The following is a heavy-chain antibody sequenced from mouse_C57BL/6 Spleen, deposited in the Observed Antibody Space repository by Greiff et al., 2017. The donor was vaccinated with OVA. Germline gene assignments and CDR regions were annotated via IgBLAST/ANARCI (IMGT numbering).Heavy chain of an antibody. Sequence: EVQLQQSGPELVKPGASVKISCKASGYTFTDYYMNWVKQSHGKSLEWIGDINPNNGGTSYNQKFKGKATLTVDKSSSTAYMELRSLTSEDSAVYYCARLYYSNSYYFDYWGQGTTLTVSS. D-gene: IGHD2-5*01. V-gene: IGHV1-26*01. CDR3: ARLYYSNSYYFDY. CDR2: INPNNGGT. CDR1: GYTFTDYY. J-gene: IGHJ2*01.